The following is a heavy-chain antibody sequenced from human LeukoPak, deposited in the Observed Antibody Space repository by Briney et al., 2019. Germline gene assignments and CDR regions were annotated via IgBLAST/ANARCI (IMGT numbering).Heavy chain of an antibody. CDR1: GFTFSSYW. J-gene: IGHJ4*02. Sequence: GGSLRLPCAASGFTFSSYWMGWVRQAPGKGQEWVANIKQDGSEKYYVDSVKGRFTISRDNAKNSLYLQMDSLRVEDTAVYYCARVATVAFNYWGQGTLVTVSS. CDR3: ARVATVAFNY. V-gene: IGHV3-7*01. D-gene: IGHD6-19*01. CDR2: IKQDGSEK.